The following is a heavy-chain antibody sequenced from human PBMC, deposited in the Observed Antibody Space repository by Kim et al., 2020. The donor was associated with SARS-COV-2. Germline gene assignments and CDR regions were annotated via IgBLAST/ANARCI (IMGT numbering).Heavy chain of an antibody. Sequence: ASVKVSCKASGYTFTGYYMHWVRQAPGQGLEWMGRINPNSGGTNYAQKFQGRVTMTRDTSISTAYMELSRLRSDDTAVYYCARVESALRLGELSTTTQDYWGQGTLVTVSS. CDR2: INPNSGGT. J-gene: IGHJ4*02. CDR3: ARVESALRLGELSTTTQDY. CDR1: GYTFTGYY. D-gene: IGHD3-16*02. V-gene: IGHV1-2*06.